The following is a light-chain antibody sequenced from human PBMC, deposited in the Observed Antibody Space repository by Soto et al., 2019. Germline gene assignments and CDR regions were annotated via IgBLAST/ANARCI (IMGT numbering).Light chain of an antibody. J-gene: IGLJ2*01. Sequence: QSALTQPASVSGSPGPSITISCTGTSSDVGAYNFVSWYQQHPGKAPKLIFYEVSNRPPGLSDRFSGSKSGTTASLTISGLQAEDEADYFCSSYTTNKTLLFGGGTKLTVL. CDR3: SSYTTNKTLL. CDR1: SSDVGAYNF. V-gene: IGLV2-14*01. CDR2: EVS.